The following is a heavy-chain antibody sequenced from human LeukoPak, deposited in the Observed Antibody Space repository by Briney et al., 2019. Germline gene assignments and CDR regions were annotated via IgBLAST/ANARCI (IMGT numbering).Heavy chain of an antibody. CDR1: GFTFSDHA. Sequence: GGSLRLSCAASGFTFSDHAMNWVRHTPGKGLEWVSLISNGGDRTYYADSVKGRFTISRDNSKNMVYLRMNSLRVEDTAVYFCAKGTSTLDYWGQGTLVTVSS. V-gene: IGHV3-23*01. D-gene: IGHD3-3*02. CDR3: AKGTSTLDY. CDR2: ISNGGDRT. J-gene: IGHJ4*02.